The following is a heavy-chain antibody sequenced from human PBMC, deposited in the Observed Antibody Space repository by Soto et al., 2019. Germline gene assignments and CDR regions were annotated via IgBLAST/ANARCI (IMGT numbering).Heavy chain of an antibody. D-gene: IGHD6-13*01. CDR3: AKDFGEQQLVRVGWFDP. J-gene: IGHJ5*02. CDR2: ISGSGGST. V-gene: IGHV3-23*01. CDR1: GFTFSSYA. Sequence: AGGSLRLSCAASGFTFSSYAMSWVRQAPGKGLEWVSAISGSGGSTYYADSVKGRFTISRDNSKNTPYLQMNSLRAEDTAVYYCAKDFGEQQLVRVGWFDPWGQGTLVTVSS.